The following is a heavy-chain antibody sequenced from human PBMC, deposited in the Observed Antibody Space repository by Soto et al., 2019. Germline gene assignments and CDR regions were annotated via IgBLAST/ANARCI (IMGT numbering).Heavy chain of an antibody. CDR3: ARGRPLYSYLISRWFDP. CDR2: INPSGGST. CDR1: GYTFTSYY. D-gene: IGHD5-18*01. V-gene: IGHV1-46*01. Sequence: GASVKVSCKASGYTFTSYYMHWVRQAPGQGLEWMGIINPSGGSTSYAQKFQGGVTMTRDTSTSTVYMELSSLRSEDTAVYYCARGRPLYSYLISRWFDPWGQGTLVTVSS. J-gene: IGHJ5*02.